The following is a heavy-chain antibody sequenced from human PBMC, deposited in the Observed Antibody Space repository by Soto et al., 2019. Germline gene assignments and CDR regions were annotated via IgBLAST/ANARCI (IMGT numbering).Heavy chain of an antibody. CDR2: INHSGST. Sequence: SETLSLTCAVYGGSFSGYYWSWIRQPPGKGLEWIGEINHSGSTNYNPSLKSRVTISVDTSKNQFSLKLSSVTAADTAVYYCASSVYEYSSSSGAFDIWGQGTMVTVSS. V-gene: IGHV4-34*01. CDR1: GGSFSGYY. D-gene: IGHD6-6*01. J-gene: IGHJ3*02. CDR3: ASSVYEYSSSSGAFDI.